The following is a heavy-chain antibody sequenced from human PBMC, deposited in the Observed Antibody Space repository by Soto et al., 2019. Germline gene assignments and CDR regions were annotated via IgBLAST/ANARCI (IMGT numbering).Heavy chain of an antibody. CDR1: GGSIRSHY. D-gene: IGHD1-26*01. CDR2: IYTSGTT. Sequence: QVQLQESGPGLVKPSETLSLTCNVSGGSIRSHYWSWIRQPAGKALEWIGRIYTSGTTNYNPSLNSRATMLVDTSKNQFSLILSSVTAADTAVYYCAREGASGFGMDVWGQGTTVTVSS. J-gene: IGHJ6*02. V-gene: IGHV4-4*07. CDR3: AREGASGFGMDV.